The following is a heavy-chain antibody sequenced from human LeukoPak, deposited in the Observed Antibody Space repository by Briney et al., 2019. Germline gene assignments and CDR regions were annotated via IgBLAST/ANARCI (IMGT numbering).Heavy chain of an antibody. CDR3: AKVVQYTASTGTGLDY. J-gene: IGHJ4*02. Sequence: GGSLRLSCAASGFTFFNYGMHWVRQAPGKGLDWVAVIWYDGSYKYYADSVRGRFTISRDNSKNTLYLHMDSLRAEDTAIYYCAKVVQYTASTGTGLDYWGRGTLVTASS. CDR2: IWYDGSYK. CDR1: GFTFFNYG. D-gene: IGHD6-13*01. V-gene: IGHV3-33*06.